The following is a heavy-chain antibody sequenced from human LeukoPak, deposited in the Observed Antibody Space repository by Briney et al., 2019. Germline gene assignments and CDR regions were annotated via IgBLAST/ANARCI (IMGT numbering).Heavy chain of an antibody. J-gene: IGHJ4*02. V-gene: IGHV3-21*01. CDR1: GFTFSNYN. Sequence: GGSLRLSCAASGFTFSNYNMNWVRQAPGKGLEWVSSISSSINYIYYADSVKGRFTISRDNARNSLYLQMNSLRAEDTAMNYCAAHRDDFLTGYFDYWGQGTLVTVSS. CDR3: AAHRDDFLTGYFDY. CDR2: ISSSINYI. D-gene: IGHD3-9*01.